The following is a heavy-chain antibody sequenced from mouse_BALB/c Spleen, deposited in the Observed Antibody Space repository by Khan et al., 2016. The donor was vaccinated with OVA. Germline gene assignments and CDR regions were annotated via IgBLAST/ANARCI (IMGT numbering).Heavy chain of an antibody. V-gene: IGHV1S41*01. J-gene: IGHJ4*01. CDR1: DYTFTSYW. D-gene: IGHD1-1*01. CDR3: SRSNDDGRRLYAMDY. CDR2: ISPGSGSA. Sequence: DLVKPGASVKLSCTASDYTFTSYWINWIKQRPGQGLEWIGQISPGSGSAYYNEIFTVKATLTVDTSSTTAYIQLSSLPSEDSAVYFGSRSNDDGRRLYAMDYWGQGTSVTVSS.